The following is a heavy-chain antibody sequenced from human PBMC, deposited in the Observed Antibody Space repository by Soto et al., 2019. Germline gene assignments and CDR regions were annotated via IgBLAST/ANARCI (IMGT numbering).Heavy chain of an antibody. CDR1: GLTFSNYA. CDR2: ISDSGRST. V-gene: IGHV3-23*01. D-gene: IGHD3-22*01. CDR3: AKGPHRSGYHGWFDP. Sequence: GGSLRLSCAASGLTFSNYAMSWVRQAPGKGFEWVSVISDSGRSTYYPDSVKGRFTISRDNSKNTLYLQMNSLSAEDTAVYYCAKGPHRSGYHGWFDPWGQGTLVTVSS. J-gene: IGHJ5*02.